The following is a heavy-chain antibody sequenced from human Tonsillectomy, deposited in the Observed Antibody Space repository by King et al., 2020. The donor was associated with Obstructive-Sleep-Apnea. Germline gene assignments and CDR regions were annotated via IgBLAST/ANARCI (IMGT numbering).Heavy chain of an antibody. J-gene: IGHJ4*02. CDR2: IYDSGST. D-gene: IGHD3-10*01. V-gene: IGHV4-59*01. Sequence: QLQESGPGLVKPSETLSLTCTVSGDSISDYYWSWIRQPPGKGLEWIGFIYDSGSTSYNPSLKSRITISLDTSKKQFSLKLTSVTAADTAIYYCARAPLLWFWDYRGQGTLVTVSS. CDR3: ARAPLLWFWDY. CDR1: GDSISDYY.